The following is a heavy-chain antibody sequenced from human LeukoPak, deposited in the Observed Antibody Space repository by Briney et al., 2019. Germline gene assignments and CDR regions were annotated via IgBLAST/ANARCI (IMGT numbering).Heavy chain of an antibody. V-gene: IGHV1-58*02. Sequence: SVKVSCKASGFAFTSSAMQWVRQARGQRLEWIGWIVVGSGNTNYAQKFQERVTITRDMSTSTAYMELSSLRSEDTAVYYCAADLGTMVRGVNPPHWYFDLWGRGTLVTVSS. CDR2: IVVGSGNT. J-gene: IGHJ2*01. CDR3: AADLGTMVRGVNPPHWYFDL. D-gene: IGHD3-10*01. CDR1: GFAFTSSA.